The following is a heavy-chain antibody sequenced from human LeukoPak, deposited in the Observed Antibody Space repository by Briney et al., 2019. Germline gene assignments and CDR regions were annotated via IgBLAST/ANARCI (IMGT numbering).Heavy chain of an antibody. CDR1: GGSISSDNHY. Sequence: SGTLSFTCTVSGGSISSDNHYWGWIRQSPGKGLEWIGSIYYSGTTNYNPSLKSRVTISVDTSKNQFSLKLSTVTAADTAVYYCARHLWSYYVWGYNWFDPWGQGTLVTVSS. V-gene: IGHV4-39*01. D-gene: IGHD1-26*01. CDR3: ARHLWSYYVWGYNWFDP. J-gene: IGHJ5*02. CDR2: IYYSGTT.